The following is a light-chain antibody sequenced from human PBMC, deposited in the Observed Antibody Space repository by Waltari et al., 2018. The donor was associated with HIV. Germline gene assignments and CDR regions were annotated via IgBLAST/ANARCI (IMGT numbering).Light chain of an antibody. J-gene: IGLJ2*01. V-gene: IGLV2-14*01. CDR1: NVDVGAFKF. CDR2: EVH. Sequence: QSALTQPASVSGSPGQSITISCTGINVDVGAFKFVSWYQHHPGKAPKLIIYEVHNRPSGVSDRFSGSKSGNSVSLTISGLQTADEADYYCTSYTSGSVLFGGGTNLTVL. CDR3: TSYTSGSVL.